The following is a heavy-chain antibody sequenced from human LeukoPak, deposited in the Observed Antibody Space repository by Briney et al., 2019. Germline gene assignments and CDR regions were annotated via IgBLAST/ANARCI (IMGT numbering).Heavy chain of an antibody. CDR2: MNPNSGNT. Sequence: ASVKVSCKASGYTFTSYGINWVRQATGQGLEWMGWMNPNSGNTGYAQKFQGRVTMTRNTSISTAYMELSSLRSEDTAVYYCARAYYDFWSGYYNDYYYGMDVWGQGTTVTVSS. CDR3: ARAYYDFWSGYYNDYYYGMDV. J-gene: IGHJ6*02. V-gene: IGHV1-8*01. D-gene: IGHD3-3*01. CDR1: GYTFTSYG.